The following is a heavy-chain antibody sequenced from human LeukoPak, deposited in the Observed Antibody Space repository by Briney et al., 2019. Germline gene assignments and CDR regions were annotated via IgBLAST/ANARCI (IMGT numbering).Heavy chain of an antibody. CDR1: GGSFSGYS. V-gene: IGHV4-34*01. D-gene: IGHD6-13*01. CDR2: FNHSGST. Sequence: SETLSLTCAVYGGSFSGYSWTWIRQPPGKGLEWIGEFNHSGSTNYNPSLKSRVTISVDTSKNQFSLKLTSVTAADTAVYYCARRYSSSWYVYFDYWGQGTLVTVSS. CDR3: ARRYSSSWYVYFDY. J-gene: IGHJ4*02.